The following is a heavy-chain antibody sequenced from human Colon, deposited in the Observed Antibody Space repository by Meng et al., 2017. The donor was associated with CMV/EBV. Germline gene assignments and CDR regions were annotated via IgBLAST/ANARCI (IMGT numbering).Heavy chain of an antibody. CDR2: IITISGTT. J-gene: IGHJ4*02. V-gene: IGHV1-69*01. CDR3: ARVICGGDCYLDY. D-gene: IGHD2-21*02. CDR1: KGTFTSYP. Sequence: QVQLEESGAEVKEPGSSVKVSCKASKGTFTSYPISWVRQGPGQGFEWVGGIITISGTTDYAQKFQGRVTITADESTSTAYMKLSNLRSEDTAIYYCARVICGGDCYLDYWGRGTLVTVSS.